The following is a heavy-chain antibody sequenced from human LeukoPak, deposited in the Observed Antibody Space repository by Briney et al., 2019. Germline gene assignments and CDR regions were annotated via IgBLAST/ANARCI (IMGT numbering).Heavy chain of an antibody. CDR3: ARGYSGYDSADY. Sequence: SVKVSCKASGGTFSSYAISWVRQAPGQGLEWMGGIIPIFGTANYAQKFQGRVTITTDESTSPAYMELSSLRSEDTAAYYCARGYSGYDSADYWGQGTLVTVSS. CDR1: GGTFSSYA. J-gene: IGHJ4*02. D-gene: IGHD5-12*01. V-gene: IGHV1-69*05. CDR2: IIPIFGTA.